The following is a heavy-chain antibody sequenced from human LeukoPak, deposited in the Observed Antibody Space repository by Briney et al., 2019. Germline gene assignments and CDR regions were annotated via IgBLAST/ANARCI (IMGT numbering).Heavy chain of an antibody. V-gene: IGHV3-48*03. D-gene: IGHD2-15*01. Sequence: GGSLRLSCAASGFTFSSYEMNWVRQAPGKGLEWASYISSSGSTIYYADSVKGRFTISRDNAKNSLYLQMNSLRAEDTAVYYCAREWPYCSGGSCYFDYWGQGTLVTVSS. CDR3: AREWPYCSGGSCYFDY. CDR2: ISSSGSTI. J-gene: IGHJ4*02. CDR1: GFTFSSYE.